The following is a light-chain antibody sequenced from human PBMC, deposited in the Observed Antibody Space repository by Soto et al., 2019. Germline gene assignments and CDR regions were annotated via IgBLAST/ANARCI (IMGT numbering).Light chain of an antibody. CDR2: AAS. CDR3: QQLSSYPRT. V-gene: IGKV1-9*01. Sequence: DIQLTQSPSFLSASVKDRVTITCRASQGISSYLAWYQQKPGKAPNLLIYAASTLQSGVQSRFSGSGSGTEFTLTSSRLQPEDFATYYCQQLSSYPRTFGQGTRLEIK. CDR1: QGISSY. J-gene: IGKJ5*01.